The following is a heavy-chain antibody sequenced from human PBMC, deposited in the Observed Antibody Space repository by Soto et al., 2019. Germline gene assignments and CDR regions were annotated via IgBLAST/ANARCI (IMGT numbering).Heavy chain of an antibody. J-gene: IGHJ4*02. V-gene: IGHV4-31*03. CDR2: IYYIGST. D-gene: IGHD1-26*01. CDR3: ERLSDLRGAEIEY. Sequence: NPSETLSLTCTVSGGSISRFFYYLSLIRQHPGKGLEWIGYIYYIGSTYYNPSLKSRVTISVDTSKNQFSLKLSSVTSADTAVYYCERLSDLRGAEIEYCGQRTMVNVSS. CDR1: GGSISRFFYY.